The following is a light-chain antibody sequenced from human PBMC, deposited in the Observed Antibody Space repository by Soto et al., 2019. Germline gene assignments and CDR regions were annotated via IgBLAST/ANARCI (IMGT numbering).Light chain of an antibody. Sequence: QSVLTQPPSASGTPGQRVTISCSGSSSNIGTNTVIWYQQLPGAAPKLLLYSDNQRPSGVPDRFSGSKSGTSASLAISGLQSEDEAYYYCAAWDVSLVVFGGGTKLTVL. J-gene: IGLJ2*01. CDR1: SSNIGTNT. CDR2: SDN. CDR3: AAWDVSLVV. V-gene: IGLV1-44*01.